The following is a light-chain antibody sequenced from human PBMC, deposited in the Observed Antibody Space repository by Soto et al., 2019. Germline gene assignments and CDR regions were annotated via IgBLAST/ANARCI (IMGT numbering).Light chain of an antibody. CDR2: HAS. J-gene: IGKJ1*01. CDR3: QKYNSWLWT. CDR1: QSVSSS. V-gene: IGKV3-15*01. Sequence: EILMTQSPAPMSLSPGERATLACGASQSVSSSLAWYQQKTGQAPRLLIYHASTGATSIPARFSGSGSGTDLNLIISSLQSEDSAVYYCQKYNSWLWTFGQGTKVDIK.